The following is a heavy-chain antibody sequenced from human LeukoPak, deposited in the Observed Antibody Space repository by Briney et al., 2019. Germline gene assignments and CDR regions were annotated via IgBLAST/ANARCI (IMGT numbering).Heavy chain of an antibody. V-gene: IGHV3-30*04. J-gene: IGHJ4*02. CDR3: ATSGYYFF. D-gene: IGHD3-22*01. CDR2: ISNDGRNK. CDR1: GFTSSSYV. Sequence: GGSLRLSCSAYGFTSSSYVMPSVRQAPGKGLELVAVISNDGRNKHFADSVKGRFTISRDNSKNTLYLQMNSLRAEDTAVYYCATSGYYFFWGQGTLVTVSS.